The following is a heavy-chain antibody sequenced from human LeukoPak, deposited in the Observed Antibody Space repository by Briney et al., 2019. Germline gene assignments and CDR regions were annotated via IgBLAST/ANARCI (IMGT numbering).Heavy chain of an antibody. CDR1: GFTVSSNY. D-gene: IGHD3-16*01. V-gene: IGHV3-33*08. CDR3: ARDLQRGNDAFDI. Sequence: PGGSLRLSCAASGFTVSSNYMSWVRQAPGKGLEWVAVIWFDGTNKYYADSVQGRFTLSRDNSKNILFLHMNSLKAEDTAVYYCARDLQRGNDAFDIWGQGTKVIVSS. J-gene: IGHJ3*02. CDR2: IWFDGTNK.